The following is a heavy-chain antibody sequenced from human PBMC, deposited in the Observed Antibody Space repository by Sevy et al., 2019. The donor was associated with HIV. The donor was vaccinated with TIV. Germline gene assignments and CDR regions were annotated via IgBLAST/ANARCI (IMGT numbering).Heavy chain of an antibody. Sequence: GGSLRLSCAASGFTFSSYAMHWVHQAPGKGLEWVAVISYDGSNKYYADSVKGRFTISRDNSKNTLYLQMNSLRAEDTAVYYCARDRGSSGWTCDYWGQGTLVTVSS. V-gene: IGHV3-30-3*01. D-gene: IGHD6-19*01. CDR2: ISYDGSNK. CDR1: GFTFSSYA. J-gene: IGHJ4*02. CDR3: ARDRGSSGWTCDY.